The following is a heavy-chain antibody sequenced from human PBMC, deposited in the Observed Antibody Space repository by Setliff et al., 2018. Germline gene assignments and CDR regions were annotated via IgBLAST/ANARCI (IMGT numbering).Heavy chain of an antibody. CDR2: VYSSGST. V-gene: IGHV4-30-4*08. CDR3: ARSFSRREKFLLDY. CDR1: GGSISSGDYY. Sequence: SETLSLTCTVSGGSISSGDYYWSWIRQPPGKGLEWIGYVYSSGSTYYNPSLKSRVSISVDTSKNRFSLKVSSVTAADTAVYYCARSFSRREKFLLDYWGQGALVTVSS. J-gene: IGHJ4*02.